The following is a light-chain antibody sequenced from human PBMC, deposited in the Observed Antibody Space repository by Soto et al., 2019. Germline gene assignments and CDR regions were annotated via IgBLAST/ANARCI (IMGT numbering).Light chain of an antibody. Sequence: AIQMTQSPSSLSASVGDRVTITCRASQGIRNDLGWYQQKLGKPPKLLIYATSNLQSGVPSRFSGSGSGTDFTLTISSLQPEDFATYYCLQDYNYPLTFGGGTKVEIK. CDR2: ATS. CDR1: QGIRND. CDR3: LQDYNYPLT. V-gene: IGKV1-6*01. J-gene: IGKJ4*01.